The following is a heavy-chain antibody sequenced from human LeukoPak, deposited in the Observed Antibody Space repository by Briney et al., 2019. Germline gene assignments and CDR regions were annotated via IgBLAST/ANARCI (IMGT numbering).Heavy chain of an antibody. CDR1: GAFVSPYY. Sequence: PSETLSLTCTVSGAFVSPYYWSWILQPAGKGLEWIGRIYTTGSTNYNPSLKSRVTMSLDTSKNQFSLKLSYVTAADTAVYYCARDGVVYYGSGRFFDYRGQGTLVTVSS. V-gene: IGHV4-4*07. D-gene: IGHD3-10*01. CDR3: ARDGVVYYGSGRFFDY. CDR2: IYTTGST. J-gene: IGHJ4*02.